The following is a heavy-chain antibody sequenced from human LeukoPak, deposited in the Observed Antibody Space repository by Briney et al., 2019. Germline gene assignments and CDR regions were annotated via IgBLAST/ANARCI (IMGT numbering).Heavy chain of an antibody. D-gene: IGHD5-12*01. CDR1: GFTFSSYS. J-gene: IGHJ4*02. CDR2: ISSSSSYI. Sequence: GSLRLSCAASGFTFSSYSMNWVRQAPGKGLEWVSFISSSSSYIYYADSVKGRFTISRDNAKNSLYLQMNSLRAEDTAVYYCWRGGYSGYGFDYWGQGTLVTVSS. CDR3: WRGGYSGYGFDY. V-gene: IGHV3-21*01.